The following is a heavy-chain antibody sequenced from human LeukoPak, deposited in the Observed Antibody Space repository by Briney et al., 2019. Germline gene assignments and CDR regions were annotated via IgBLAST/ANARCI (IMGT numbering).Heavy chain of an antibody. CDR1: GGSISSYY. J-gene: IGHJ6*02. Sequence: SETLSLTCTVSGGSISSYYWSWIRQPPGKGLEWIGYIYYSGSTNYNPSLKSRVTISVDTSKNQFSLKPSSVTAADTAVHYCARHGYSGYDYSSYYYYGMDVWGQGTTVTVSS. CDR2: IYYSGST. V-gene: IGHV4-59*08. D-gene: IGHD5-12*01. CDR3: ARHGYSGYDYSSYYYYGMDV.